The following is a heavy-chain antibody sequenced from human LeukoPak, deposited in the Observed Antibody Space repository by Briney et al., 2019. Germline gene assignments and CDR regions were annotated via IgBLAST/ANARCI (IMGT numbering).Heavy chain of an antibody. D-gene: IGHD5-24*01. CDR2: ISSSSSYI. CDR3: ARSVGRDGYNWSFDY. Sequence: GGSLRLSCAASGFTFSSYRMNWVRQAPGKGLEWVSSISSSSSYIYYADSVKGRFTISRDNAKNSLYLQMNSLRAEDTAVYYCARSVGRDGYNWSFDYWGQGTLVTVSS. CDR1: GFTFSSYR. J-gene: IGHJ4*02. V-gene: IGHV3-21*01.